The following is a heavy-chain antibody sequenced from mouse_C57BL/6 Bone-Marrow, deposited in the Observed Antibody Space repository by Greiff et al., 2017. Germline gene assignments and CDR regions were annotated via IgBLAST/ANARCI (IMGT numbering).Heavy chain of an antibody. CDR1: GFTFSSYA. Sequence: EVQGVESGEGLVKPGGSLKLSCAASGFTFSSYAMSWVRQTPEKRLEWVAYISSGGDYIYYADTVKGRFTISRDNARNTLYLQMSTLKSEDTDMYYSTRDRSLRNSAMDDWGQGNSVTVAS. D-gene: IGHD6-2*01. V-gene: IGHV5-9-1*02. CDR2: ISSGGDYI. J-gene: IGHJ4*01. CDR3: TRDRSLRNSAMDD.